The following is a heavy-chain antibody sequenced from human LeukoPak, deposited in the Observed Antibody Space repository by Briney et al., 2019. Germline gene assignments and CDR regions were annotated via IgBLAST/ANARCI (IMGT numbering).Heavy chain of an antibody. Sequence: GGSLRLSCAASGFTFSGSAMHWFRQASGKGLEWVGRIRSKANSYATAYVASVKGRFNISRDDSKNTAYLQMNSLKTDDTAVYYCTRESDGDPDPRFDYWGQGTLVTVST. CDR1: GFTFSGSA. CDR3: TRESDGDPDPRFDY. CDR2: IRSKANSYAT. J-gene: IGHJ4*02. D-gene: IGHD4-17*01. V-gene: IGHV3-73*01.